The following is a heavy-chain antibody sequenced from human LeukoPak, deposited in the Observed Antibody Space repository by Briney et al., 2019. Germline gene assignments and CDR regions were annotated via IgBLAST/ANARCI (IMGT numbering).Heavy chain of an antibody. V-gene: IGHV3-11*01. CDR2: ISGSGDSK. CDR1: GFTFSDYY. J-gene: IGHJ4*02. D-gene: IGHD4-11*01. CDR3: ARRTYSNYFFDY. Sequence: PGGSLRLSRAASGFTFSDYYMTWIRQAPGKGLEWLSYISGSGDSKFYADSVKGRFTISRDNAKNSLYLQMNSLRAEDTAVYYCARRTYSNYFFDYWGQGTLATVSS.